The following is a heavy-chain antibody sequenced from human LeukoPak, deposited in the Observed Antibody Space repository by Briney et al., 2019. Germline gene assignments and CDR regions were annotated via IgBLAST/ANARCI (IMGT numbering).Heavy chain of an antibody. Sequence: SETLSLTCTVSGGSNSSYYWSWIRQPPGKGLEWIGYIYYSGSTNYNPSLKSRVTISVDTSKNQFSLKLSSVTAADTAVYYCARTYDSSKNDAFDIWGQGTMVTVSS. D-gene: IGHD3-22*01. J-gene: IGHJ3*02. CDR3: ARTYDSSKNDAFDI. V-gene: IGHV4-59*01. CDR2: IYYSGST. CDR1: GGSNSSYY.